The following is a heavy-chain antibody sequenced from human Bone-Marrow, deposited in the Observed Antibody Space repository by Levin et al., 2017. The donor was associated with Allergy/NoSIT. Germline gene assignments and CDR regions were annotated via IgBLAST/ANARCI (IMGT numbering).Heavy chain of an antibody. CDR1: GFTFSTYA. Sequence: PGGSLRLSCAASGFTFSTYAMSWVRQAPGKGLEWVSAIRGSDGHTYYADSVKGRFTISRDNSKNTLYLQMNALRPEDTAVYYCATGSFDFWGQGTLVTVSS. J-gene: IGHJ4*02. CDR2: IRGSDGHT. CDR3: ATGSFDF. V-gene: IGHV3-23*01.